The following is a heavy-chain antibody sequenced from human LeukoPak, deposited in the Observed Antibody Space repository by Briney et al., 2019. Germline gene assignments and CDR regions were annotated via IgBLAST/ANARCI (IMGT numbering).Heavy chain of an antibody. V-gene: IGHV1-2*02. CDR3: ARDYSTYCSSTSCQTAHDI. J-gene: IGHJ3*02. Sequence: ASVKVSCKASGYTFTGYYMLWVRQAPGQGLEWMGWINPNSGGTNYAQKFQGRVTMTRDTSISTAYMELSRLRSDDTAVYYCARDYSTYCSSTSCQTAHDIWGQGTMVTVSS. CDR2: INPNSGGT. CDR1: GYTFTGYY. D-gene: IGHD2-2*01.